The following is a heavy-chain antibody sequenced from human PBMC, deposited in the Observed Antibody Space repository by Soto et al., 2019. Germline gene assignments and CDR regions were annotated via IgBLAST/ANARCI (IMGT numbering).Heavy chain of an antibody. CDR1: GFTFSSYA. CDR2: ISYDGSNK. CDR3: LNAAMGIAVAGTADYYYGMDV. V-gene: IGHV3-30-3*01. Sequence: PGGSLRLSCAASGFTFSSYAMHWVRQAPGKGLEWVAVISYDGSNKYYADSVKGRFTISRDNSKNTLYLQMNSLRAEDTAVYYCLNAAMGIAVAGTADYYYGMDVWGQGTTVTVSS. D-gene: IGHD6-19*01. J-gene: IGHJ6*02.